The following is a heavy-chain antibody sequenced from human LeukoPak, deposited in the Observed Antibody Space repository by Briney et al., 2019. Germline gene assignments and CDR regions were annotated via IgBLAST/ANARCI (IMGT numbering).Heavy chain of an antibody. D-gene: IGHD3-10*01. Sequence: SHTLSLTCTVSGGSISSGGYYWSWIRQHPGKGLEWIGYIYYSGSTYYNPSLKSRVTISVDTSKNQFSLKLSSVTAADTAVYYCARFERGYYGSGSYPYCFDYWGQGTLVTVSS. CDR1: GGSISSGGYY. V-gene: IGHV4-31*03. CDR2: IYYSGST. J-gene: IGHJ4*02. CDR3: ARFERGYYGSGSYPYCFDY.